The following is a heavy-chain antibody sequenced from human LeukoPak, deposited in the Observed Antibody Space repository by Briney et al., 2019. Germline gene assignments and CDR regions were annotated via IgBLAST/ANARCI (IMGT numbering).Heavy chain of an antibody. CDR1: GASINSYY. V-gene: IGHV4-59*01. D-gene: IGHD6-13*01. J-gene: IGHJ3*02. Sequence: PSETLSLTCTVSGASINSYYWSWIRQPPGKGLEWVACISHSGNTNYNPSLKTRVTISADTSKSQISLKLTSVTAADTAVYYCARVRQQVVHDAFDIWGQGTMVIVSS. CDR2: ISHSGNT. CDR3: ARVRQQVVHDAFDI.